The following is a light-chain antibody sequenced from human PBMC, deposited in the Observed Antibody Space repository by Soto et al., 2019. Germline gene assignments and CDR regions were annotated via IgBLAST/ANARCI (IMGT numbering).Light chain of an antibody. CDR3: QQHSNWPPIT. V-gene: IGKV3-11*01. Sequence: EIVLPQSPATLSLSPGERATLSCRAREGVSNYFAWYQQRPGQAPRLLIYDASNRATGIPGRFSGSGSGTDFTLTISSLEPEDFAGYYCQQHSNWPPITFGQGTRLEIK. CDR1: EGVSNY. J-gene: IGKJ5*01. CDR2: DAS.